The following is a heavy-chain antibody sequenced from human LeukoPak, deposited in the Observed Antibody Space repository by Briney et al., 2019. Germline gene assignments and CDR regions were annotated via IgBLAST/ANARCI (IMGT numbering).Heavy chain of an antibody. J-gene: IGHJ4*02. CDR1: GGSISSYY. V-gene: IGHV4-59*01. CDR2: IYHSGST. Sequence: SETLSLTCTVSGGSISSYYWSWIRQPPGKRPEWIGYIYHSGSTNYSPSLRSRVSVSLDTSKNQFFLKLRSVTAADTAIYYCARGLFGSVYYFDHWGQGTLVTVSS. CDR3: ARGLFGSVYYFDH. D-gene: IGHD3-10*01.